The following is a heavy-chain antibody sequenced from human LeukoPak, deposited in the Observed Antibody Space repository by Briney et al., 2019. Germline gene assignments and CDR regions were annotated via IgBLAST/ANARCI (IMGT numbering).Heavy chain of an antibody. CDR1: GYTFTSYG. Sequence: ASVKVSCKASGYTFTSYGISWVRQAPGQGLEWMGWISAYNGNTNYAQKLQGRVTMTTDTSTSTAYMELRSLRSEDTAVYYCARDGTTELALYYFDYWGQGTLVTVSS. D-gene: IGHD4-17*01. J-gene: IGHJ4*02. CDR3: ARDGTTELALYYFDY. CDR2: ISAYNGNT. V-gene: IGHV1-18*01.